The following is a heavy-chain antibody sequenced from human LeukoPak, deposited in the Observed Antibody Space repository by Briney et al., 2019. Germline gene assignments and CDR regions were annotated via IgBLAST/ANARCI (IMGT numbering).Heavy chain of an antibody. CDR1: GFTFSSYA. J-gene: IGHJ4*02. D-gene: IGHD6-13*01. CDR3: TRDLNPYSSSWYIPRY. Sequence: GGSLRLSCAASGFTFSSYAMSWVRQAPGKGLEWVSAISGSGGSTYYADSVKGRFTISRDNSKNTLYLQMNSLRAEDTAVYYCTRDLNPYSSSWYIPRYWGQGTLVSVSS. V-gene: IGHV3-23*01. CDR2: ISGSGGST.